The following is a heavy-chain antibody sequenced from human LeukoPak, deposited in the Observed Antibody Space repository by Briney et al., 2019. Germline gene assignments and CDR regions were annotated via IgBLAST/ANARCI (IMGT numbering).Heavy chain of an antibody. CDR2: ISGYNGNT. CDR3: AVHDFYSGGYHFDY. V-gene: IGHV1-18*01. D-gene: IGHD3-3*01. J-gene: IGHJ4*02. Sequence: ASVKVSCTASGYTFTRYGISGLRQAPGQGLEWLVWISGYNGNTNYAQKFQGRVTMTTDTPTSTAYMDLRSLKSDDTAVYYCAVHDFYSGGYHFDYWVQGTLVTVCS. CDR1: GYTFTRYG.